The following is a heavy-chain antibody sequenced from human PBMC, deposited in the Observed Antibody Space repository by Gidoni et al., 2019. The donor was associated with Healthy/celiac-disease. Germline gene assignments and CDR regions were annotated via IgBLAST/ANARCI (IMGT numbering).Heavy chain of an antibody. CDR2: SYPGASDT. Sequence: EVQLVQSGAEVKKPGESLKISCKGSGYSFTSYWIGWVRQMPWKGLEWMGISYPGASDTRYSPSFQGQVTISADKSISTAYLQWSSLKASDTAMYYCATLPAGGSGSYYYYFDYWGQGTLVTVSS. D-gene: IGHD3-10*01. V-gene: IGHV5-51*01. CDR1: GYSFTSYW. CDR3: ATLPAGGSGSYYYYFDY. J-gene: IGHJ4*02.